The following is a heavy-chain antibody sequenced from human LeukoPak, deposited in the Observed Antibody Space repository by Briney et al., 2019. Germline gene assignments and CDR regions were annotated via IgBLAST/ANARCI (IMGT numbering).Heavy chain of an antibody. CDR1: GFSFSSHS. Sequence: PGGSLRLSCAASGFSFSSHSMNWVRQAPGKGLEWVSSISSTSSYIYYADSVKGRFTISRDNAKNSPYLQMNSLRGEDTAVYYCARDLGVRSRPYSDYWGQGTLVTVSS. CDR3: ARDLGVRSRPYSDY. V-gene: IGHV3-21*06. J-gene: IGHJ4*02. CDR2: ISSTSSYI. D-gene: IGHD6-6*01.